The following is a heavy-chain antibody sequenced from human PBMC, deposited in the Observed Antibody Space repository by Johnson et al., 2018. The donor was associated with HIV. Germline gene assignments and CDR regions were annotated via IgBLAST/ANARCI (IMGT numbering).Heavy chain of an antibody. CDR3: ARVMGATQVMGAFDI. D-gene: IGHD1-26*01. Sequence: VQLVESGGGVVQPGRSLRLSCAASGFRFSTYALHWVRQTPGKGLAWVALISDDGNNKYYADSVKGRFTISRDNSKNTLYLQMNSLRAEDTAVYYCARVMGATQVMGAFDIWGQGTMVTVSS. J-gene: IGHJ3*02. CDR1: GFRFSTYA. V-gene: IGHV3-30-3*01. CDR2: ISDDGNNK.